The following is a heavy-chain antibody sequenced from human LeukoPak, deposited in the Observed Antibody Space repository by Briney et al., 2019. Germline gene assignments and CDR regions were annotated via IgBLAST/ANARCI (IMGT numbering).Heavy chain of an antibody. V-gene: IGHV3-66*01. CDR1: GFTVSSNY. CDR2: IYSGGST. J-gene: IGHJ4*02. Sequence: GGSLRLSCAASGFTVSSNYMSWVRQAPGKGLEWVSVIYSGGSTYYADSVKGRFTISRDNSKNTLYLQMNSLRAEDTAVYYCAKDRSKTRDYFDYWGQGTLVTVSS. CDR3: AKDRSKTRDYFDY. D-gene: IGHD1/OR15-1a*01.